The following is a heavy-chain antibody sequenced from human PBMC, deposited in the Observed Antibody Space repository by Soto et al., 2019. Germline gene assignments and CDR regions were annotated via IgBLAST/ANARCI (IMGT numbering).Heavy chain of an antibody. J-gene: IGHJ6*02. CDR1: GADINSGGFT. V-gene: IGHV4-31*03. CDR3: ATIGVSGYLAV. Sequence: PSETLSLTCSVSGADINSGGFTWTWIRQHAGKGLEGLGYISHSGSTDYNPSLKSRLSISGDTAKNRFPLTLPSVTAADAAVYYCATIGVSGYLAVWGQGTTVTAS. CDR2: ISHSGST. D-gene: IGHD3-16*02.